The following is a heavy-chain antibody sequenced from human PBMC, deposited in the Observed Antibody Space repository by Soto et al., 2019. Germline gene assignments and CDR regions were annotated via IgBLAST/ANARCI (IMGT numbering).Heavy chain of an antibody. CDR1: GYTFSNYG. Sequence: QVQLVQSGDEVKKSGASVKVSCKASGYTFSNYGISWVRQAPGQRLECMGWISGYNGLTAYAQNVQGRVTMTMDTPTKTVFMEMAGLRSNETAVYYCARDEGIRGFDSWGPGALVNVS. D-gene: IGHD3-10*01. J-gene: IGHJ4*02. V-gene: IGHV1-18*04. CDR3: ARDEGIRGFDS. CDR2: ISGYNGLT.